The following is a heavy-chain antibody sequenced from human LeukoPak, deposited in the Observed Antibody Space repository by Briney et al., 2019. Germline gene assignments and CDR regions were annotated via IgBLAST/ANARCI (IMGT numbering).Heavy chain of an antibody. J-gene: IGHJ6*03. CDR1: GFTFSSYS. D-gene: IGHD6-13*01. V-gene: IGHV3-30*02. CDR3: ARSYSSTPQYYYYCYMDV. CDR2: IRYDGSNK. Sequence: GGSLRLSCAASGFTFSSYSMNWVRQAPGKGLEWVAFIRYDGSNKYYADSVKGRFTISRDNSKNTLYLQMNSLRAEDTAVYYCARSYSSTPQYYYYCYMDVWGKGTTVTVSS.